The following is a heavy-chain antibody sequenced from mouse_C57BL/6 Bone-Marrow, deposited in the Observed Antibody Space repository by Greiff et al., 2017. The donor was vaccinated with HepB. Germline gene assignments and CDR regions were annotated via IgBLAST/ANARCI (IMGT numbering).Heavy chain of an antibody. V-gene: IGHV3-5*01. D-gene: IGHD2-5*01. CDR2: IYYSGTI. Sequence: DVQLQESGPGLVKPSQTVFLTCTVTGISITTGNYRWSWIRQFPGNKLEWIGYIYYSGTITYNPSLTSRTTITRDTPKNQFFLEMNSLTAEDTATYYCARYSNYGRVDYWGQGTTLTVSS. CDR1: GISITTGNYR. J-gene: IGHJ2*01. CDR3: ARYSNYGRVDY.